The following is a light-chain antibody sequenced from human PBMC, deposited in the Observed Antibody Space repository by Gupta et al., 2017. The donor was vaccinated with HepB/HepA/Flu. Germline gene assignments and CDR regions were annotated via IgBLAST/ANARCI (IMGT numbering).Light chain of an antibody. Sequence: QSVLTQPPSVSGAPGHMVTISCTRSSSNIGAGYDVHWYQQLPGTAPKLLIYGNSNRPSGFPDLFSGYKSGTSASLAITGLQAEDEADYYCKSYDSSLSGSRVFGGWTKLTVL. CDR2: GNS. V-gene: IGLV1-40*01. CDR3: KSYDSSLSGSRV. CDR1: SSNIGAGYD. J-gene: IGLJ2*01.